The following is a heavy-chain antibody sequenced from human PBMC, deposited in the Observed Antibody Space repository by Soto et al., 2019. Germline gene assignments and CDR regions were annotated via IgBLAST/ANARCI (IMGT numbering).Heavy chain of an antibody. D-gene: IGHD1-26*01. CDR3: ARKGGSYNIGDDP. Sequence: GESLKISCKGSGYSFTSYWISWVRQMPGKGLEWMGRIDPSDSYTNYSPSFQGHVTISADKSISTAYLRWSSLKASDTAMYYCARKGGSYNIGDDPWGQGTLVTVSS. V-gene: IGHV5-10-1*01. J-gene: IGHJ5*02. CDR2: IDPSDSYT. CDR1: GYSFTSYW.